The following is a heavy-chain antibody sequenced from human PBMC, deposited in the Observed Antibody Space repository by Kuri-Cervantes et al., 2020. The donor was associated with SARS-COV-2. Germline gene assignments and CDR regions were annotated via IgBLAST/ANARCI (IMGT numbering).Heavy chain of an antibody. V-gene: IGHV3-7*01. J-gene: IGHJ4*02. CDR3: AKDTGGATVGGYFDY. Sequence: GESLKISCAASGFTFSSYWMSWVRQAPGKGLEWVANIKQDGSEKYYVDSVKGRFTISRDNAKNSLYLQMNSLRAEDTAVYYCAKDTGGATVGGYFDYWGQGTLVTVSS. CDR2: IKQDGSEK. D-gene: IGHD1-26*01. CDR1: GFTFSSYW.